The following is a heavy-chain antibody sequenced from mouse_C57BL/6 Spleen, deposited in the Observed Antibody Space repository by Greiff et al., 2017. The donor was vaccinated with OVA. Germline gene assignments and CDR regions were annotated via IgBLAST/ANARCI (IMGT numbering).Heavy chain of an antibody. J-gene: IGHJ4*01. V-gene: IGHV3-6*01. CDR2: ISYDGSN. CDR1: GYSITSGYY. D-gene: IGHD2-4*01. CDR3: ARVYYDYGYAMDY. Sequence: EVKLQESGPGLVKPSQSLSLTCSVTGYSITSGYYWNWIRQFPGNKLEWMGYISYDGSNNYNPSLKNRISITRDTSKNQFFLKLNSVTTEDTATYYCARVYYDYGYAMDYWGQGTSVTVSS.